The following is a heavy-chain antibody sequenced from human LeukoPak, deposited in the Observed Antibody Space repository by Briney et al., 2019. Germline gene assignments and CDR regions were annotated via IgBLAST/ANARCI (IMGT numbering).Heavy chain of an antibody. V-gene: IGHV1-2*02. CDR1: GYTFTGYY. D-gene: IGHD4-17*01. Sequence: ASVKVSCKASGYTFTGYYMHWVRQAPGQGLEWMGWINPNSGGTNYAQKFQGRVTMTRDTSISTAYMELSRLRSDDTAVYYCARDSAEGTVTTETWGQGTLVTVSS. CDR3: ARDSAEGTVTTET. CDR2: INPNSGGT. J-gene: IGHJ5*02.